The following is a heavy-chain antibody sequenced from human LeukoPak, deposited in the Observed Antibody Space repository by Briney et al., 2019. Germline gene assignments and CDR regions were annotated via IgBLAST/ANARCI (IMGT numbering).Heavy chain of an antibody. D-gene: IGHD5-18*01. Sequence: SETLSLTCTVSGGSMSGYYWSWIRQPPGKGLEHIGYIYYIGITNYNPSLKSRVTISVDTSKNQFSLKLSPVTAADTAMYYCARWDSYGRYYFDYWGQGTLVTVSS. CDR3: ARWDSYGRYYFDY. V-gene: IGHV4-59*01. J-gene: IGHJ4*02. CDR2: IYYIGIT. CDR1: GGSMSGYY.